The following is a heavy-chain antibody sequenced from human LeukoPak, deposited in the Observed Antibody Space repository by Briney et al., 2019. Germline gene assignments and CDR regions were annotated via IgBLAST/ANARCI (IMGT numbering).Heavy chain of an antibody. CDR1: GGSFSGYY. CDR3: ARIPYYYDSTVPRWAFDV. J-gene: IGHJ3*01. V-gene: IGHV4-34*01. CDR2: INHSGST. Sequence: SETLSLTXAVYGGSFSGYYWSWIRQPPGKGLEWIGEINHSGSTNYNPSLKSRVTISVDTSKNQFSLKLSSVTAADTAVYYCARIPYYYDSTVPRWAFDVWDQGTMVTVSS. D-gene: IGHD3-22*01.